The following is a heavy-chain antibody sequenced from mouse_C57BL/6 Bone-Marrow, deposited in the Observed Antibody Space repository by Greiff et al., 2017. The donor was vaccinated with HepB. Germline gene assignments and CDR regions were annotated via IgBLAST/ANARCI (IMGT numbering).Heavy chain of an antibody. V-gene: IGHV1-50*01. CDR3: ARPGGYDYAMDY. D-gene: IGHD2-2*01. Sequence: QVQLQHPGAELVKPGASVKLSCKASGYTFTSYWMQWVKQRPGQGLEWIGEIDPSDSYTNYNQKFKGKATLTVDTSSSTAYMQLSSLTSEDSAVYYCARPGGYDYAMDYWGQGTSVTVSS. CDR2: IDPSDSYT. CDR1: GYTFTSYW. J-gene: IGHJ4*01.